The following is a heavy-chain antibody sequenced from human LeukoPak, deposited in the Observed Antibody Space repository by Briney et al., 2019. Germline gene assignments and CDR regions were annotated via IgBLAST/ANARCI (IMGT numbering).Heavy chain of an antibody. J-gene: IGHJ5*02. CDR1: GFTFGSYA. Sequence: PGGSLRLSCAASGFTFGSYAMHWVRQAPGRGLEWVAFIRYDGSNKNYADSVKGRFTISRDNSKNTLYLQMNSLRAEDTAVYYCAKDQGLIFASWGQGTLVTVSS. CDR3: AKDQGLIFAS. V-gene: IGHV3-30*02. CDR2: IRYDGSNK. D-gene: IGHD3/OR15-3a*01.